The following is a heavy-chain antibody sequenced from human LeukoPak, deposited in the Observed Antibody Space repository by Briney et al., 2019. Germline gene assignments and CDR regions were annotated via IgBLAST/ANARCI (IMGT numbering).Heavy chain of an antibody. V-gene: IGHV4-59*01. Sequence: PSETLSLTCTVSGGSISSYYWSWIRQPAGKGLEWIGYIYYSGSTNSNPSLKSRVTISVDTSKNQFSLKLSSVTAADTAVYYCARSSSGSFDYWGQGTLVTASS. J-gene: IGHJ4*02. CDR2: IYYSGST. D-gene: IGHD3-22*01. CDR3: ARSSSGSFDY. CDR1: GGSISSYY.